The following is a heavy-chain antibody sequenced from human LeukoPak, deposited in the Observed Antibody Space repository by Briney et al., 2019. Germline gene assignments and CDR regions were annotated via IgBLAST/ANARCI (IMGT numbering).Heavy chain of an antibody. Sequence: GGSLRLSCAASGFTFSNNAMSRVRQAPGKGLEWVSAITGSGVSTFYADSVKGRFTISRDNSKNTLYLEMNSLRVEDTAVYYCAKRRGATNGDFDYWGQGTLVTVSS. D-gene: IGHD2-8*01. CDR2: ITGSGVST. CDR1: GFTFSNNA. CDR3: AKRRGATNGDFDY. J-gene: IGHJ4*02. V-gene: IGHV3-23*01.